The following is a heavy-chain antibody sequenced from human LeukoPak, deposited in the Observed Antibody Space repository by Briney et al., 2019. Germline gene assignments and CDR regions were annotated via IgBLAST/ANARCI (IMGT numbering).Heavy chain of an antibody. CDR3: ARELWFDP. Sequence: PGGSLRLSCAASGFTLSDYYTSWIRQAPGKGLEWVAVISYDGSNKYYADSVKGRFTISRDNSKNTLYLQMNSLRAEDTAVYYCARELWFDPWGQGTLVTVSS. CDR1: GFTLSDYY. CDR2: ISYDGSNK. V-gene: IGHV3-30*03. J-gene: IGHJ5*02.